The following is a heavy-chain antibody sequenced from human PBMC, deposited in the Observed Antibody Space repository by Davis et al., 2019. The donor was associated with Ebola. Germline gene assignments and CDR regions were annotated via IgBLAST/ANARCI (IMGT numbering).Heavy chain of an antibody. CDR2: INPNSGGT. V-gene: IGHV1-18*01. CDR3: ARSTIFGVVTKYDY. D-gene: IGHD3-3*01. J-gene: IGHJ4*02. CDR1: GYTFTSYG. Sequence: ASVKVSCKASGYTFTSYGISWVRQAPGQGLEWMGWINPNSGGTNYAQKFQGRVTMTRDTSTSTVYMELSSLRSEDTAVYYCARSTIFGVVTKYDYWGQGTLATVSS.